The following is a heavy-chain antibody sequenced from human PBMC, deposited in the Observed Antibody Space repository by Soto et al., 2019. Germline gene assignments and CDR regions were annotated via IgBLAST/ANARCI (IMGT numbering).Heavy chain of an antibody. D-gene: IGHD6-19*01. V-gene: IGHV4-4*02. CDR1: GASINTNW. CDR2: VYHSGST. CDR3: ARHIAVAGTRGFDY. Sequence: SETLSLTCAVSGASINTNWWSWVRQPPGKGLEWIGEVYHSGSTNYNPSLMGRVTKLLDKSSNQLSLQLSSVTAADTAVYYCARHIAVAGTRGFDYWGQGTLVTVS. J-gene: IGHJ4*02.